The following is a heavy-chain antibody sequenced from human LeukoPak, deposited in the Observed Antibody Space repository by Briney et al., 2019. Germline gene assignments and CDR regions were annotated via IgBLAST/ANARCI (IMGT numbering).Heavy chain of an antibody. CDR2: ISYDGSNK. D-gene: IGHD5-18*01. J-gene: IGHJ4*02. CDR3: ARGPHRGYSYGEGY. CDR1: GLTFSSYA. V-gene: IGHV3-30-3*01. Sequence: GGSLRLSCAASGLTFSSYAMHWVRQAPGKGLEWVAVISYDGSNKYYADSVKGRFTISRDNSKNTLYLQMNSLRAEDTAVYYCARGPHRGYSYGEGYWGQGTLVTVSS.